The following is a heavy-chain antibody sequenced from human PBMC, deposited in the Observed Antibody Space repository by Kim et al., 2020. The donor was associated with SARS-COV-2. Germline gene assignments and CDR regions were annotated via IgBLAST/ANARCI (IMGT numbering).Heavy chain of an antibody. CDR1: GGSFSGYY. CDR2: INHSGST. J-gene: IGHJ6*03. CDR3: ARQGRDFWSGSQSRYMDV. V-gene: IGHV4-34*01. Sequence: SETLSLTCAVYGGSFSGYYWSWIRQPPGKGLEWIGEINHSGSTNYNPSLKSRVTISVDTSKNQFSLKLSSVTAADTAVYYCARQGRDFWSGSQSRYMDVWGKGTTVTVSS. D-gene: IGHD3-3*01.